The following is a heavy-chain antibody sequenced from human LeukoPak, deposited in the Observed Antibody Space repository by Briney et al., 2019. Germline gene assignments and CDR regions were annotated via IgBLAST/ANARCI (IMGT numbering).Heavy chain of an antibody. D-gene: IGHD5-18*01. CDR1: GGSISSGDYY. J-gene: IGHJ4*02. CDR2: IYYSGST. Sequence: PSETLSLTCTVSGGSISSGDYYWSWIRQPPGKGLEWIGYIYYSGSTYYNPSLKSRVTISVDTSKNQFSLKLSSVTAADTAVYYCARYVDNGYSYGYPRGGTLDYWGQGTLVTVSS. V-gene: IGHV4-30-4*01. CDR3: ARYVDNGYSYGYPRGGTLDY.